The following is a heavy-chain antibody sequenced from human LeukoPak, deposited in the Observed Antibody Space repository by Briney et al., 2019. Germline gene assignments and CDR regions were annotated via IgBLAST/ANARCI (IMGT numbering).Heavy chain of an antibody. V-gene: IGHV5-51*01. J-gene: IGHJ4*02. Sequence: GESLKISCKGSGFSFTSYWIGWVRQMPGKGLEWMGIIYPGDSHTRYSPSFQGQVTISTDKSITTAYLQWSSLKASDTAMYYCARPAYTSNYFDYWGQGTLVTVSS. CDR2: IYPGDSHT. CDR3: ARPAYTSNYFDY. CDR1: GFSFTSYW. D-gene: IGHD4-11*01.